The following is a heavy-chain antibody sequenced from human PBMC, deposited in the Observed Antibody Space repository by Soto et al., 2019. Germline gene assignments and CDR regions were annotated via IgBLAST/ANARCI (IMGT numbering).Heavy chain of an antibody. J-gene: IGHJ4*02. Sequence: QVQLQESGPGLVKPSETLSLTCTVSGGSISSYYWSWIRQPPGKGLEWIGYVYYSGSTNYNPSLTRXAXIXXDTSKNQFSLKLSSVTAADTAVYYCARRWGVTLDYWGQGTLVTVSS. D-gene: IGHD2-21*02. V-gene: IGHV4-59*01. CDR3: ARRWGVTLDY. CDR1: GGSISSYY. CDR2: VYYSGST.